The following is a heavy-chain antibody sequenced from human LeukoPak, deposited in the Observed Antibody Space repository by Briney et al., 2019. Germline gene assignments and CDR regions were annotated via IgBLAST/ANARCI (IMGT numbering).Heavy chain of an antibody. CDR1: GFTFSGSA. J-gene: IGHJ5*02. Sequence: GGSLKLSCAASGFTFSGSAIHWIRQSSGKGLEWFGHIDKKDNFYATTSAASVTGRFTISRDDSKNTAYLQMNSLKTEDTALYYCTRDSGTYNWLDPWGQGTLVTVSS. CDR2: IDKKDNFYAT. D-gene: IGHD1-26*01. V-gene: IGHV3-73*01. CDR3: TRDSGTYNWLDP.